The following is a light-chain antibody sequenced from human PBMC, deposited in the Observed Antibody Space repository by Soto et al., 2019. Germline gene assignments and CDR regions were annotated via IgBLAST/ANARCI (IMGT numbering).Light chain of an antibody. CDR2: GAS. CDR3: PQYGSSPPYT. V-gene: IGKV3-20*01. CDR1: QSVSSSY. Sequence: EIVLTQSPDTLSLSPGERATLSCRASQSVSSSYLAWYQQKPGQAPRLLIYGASSRATGIPDRFSGSGSGTDFTLTISRLEPEDFAVYYCPQYGSSPPYTFGQGTKLEIK. J-gene: IGKJ2*01.